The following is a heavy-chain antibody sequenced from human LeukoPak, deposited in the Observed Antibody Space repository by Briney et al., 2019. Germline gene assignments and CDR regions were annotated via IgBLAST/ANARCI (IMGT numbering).Heavy chain of an antibody. J-gene: IGHJ4*02. Sequence: GGSLRLSCAASGFPFSSYEMNWVRQAPGKGLEWVSYISSSGSTIYCADSVKGRFTISRDNAKNSLYLQMNSLRAEDTAVYYCVRAYHSSGWYRIDYWGQGTLVTVSS. CDR3: VRAYHSSGWYRIDY. V-gene: IGHV3-48*03. D-gene: IGHD6-19*01. CDR2: ISSSGSTI. CDR1: GFPFSSYE.